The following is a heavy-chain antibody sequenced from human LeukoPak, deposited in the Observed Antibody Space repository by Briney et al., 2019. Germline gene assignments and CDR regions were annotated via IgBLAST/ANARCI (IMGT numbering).Heavy chain of an antibody. CDR2: ISSSVSTI. J-gene: IGHJ4*02. CDR1: GFSFSSYE. D-gene: IGHD6-19*01. CDR3: VRGSGWYGRWTFDY. Sequence: GGSLRLSCAASGFSFSSYEMNWVRQAPGKGLEWVSYISSSVSTISYADFVKGRFTISRDNAKNSLCLQMNSLRAEDTAVYYCVRGSGWYGRWTFDYWGQGTVVTVSS. V-gene: IGHV3-48*03.